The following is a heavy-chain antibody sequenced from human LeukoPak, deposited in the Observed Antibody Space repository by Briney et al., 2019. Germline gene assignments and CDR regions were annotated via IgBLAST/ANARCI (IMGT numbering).Heavy chain of an antibody. CDR1: GGSISSDSYY. Sequence: SQTLSLTCSVSGGSISSDSYYWRWIRQPAGTGLEWIGRIYDSGSTNYNPSLESRVTISVDTSKNQFTLKLSSVTAADTAVYYCARALRDFGNWFDSWGQGTLVTVSS. J-gene: IGHJ5*01. CDR2: IYDSGST. CDR3: ARALRDFGNWFDS. V-gene: IGHV4-61*02. D-gene: IGHD3-3*01.